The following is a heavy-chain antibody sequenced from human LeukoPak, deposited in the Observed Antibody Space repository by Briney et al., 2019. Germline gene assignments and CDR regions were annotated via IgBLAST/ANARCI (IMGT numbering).Heavy chain of an antibody. CDR3: ARDSDGAAAEGDY. Sequence: PGGSLRLSCAASGFTFSSYWMSWVRQAPGKGLEWVANIKQDGSEKYYVDSVKGRFTISRDNAKNSLYLQMNSLRAEDTAVYYCARDSDGAAAEGDYWGQGTLVTVSS. D-gene: IGHD6-13*01. V-gene: IGHV3-7*04. J-gene: IGHJ4*02. CDR2: IKQDGSEK. CDR1: GFTFSSYW.